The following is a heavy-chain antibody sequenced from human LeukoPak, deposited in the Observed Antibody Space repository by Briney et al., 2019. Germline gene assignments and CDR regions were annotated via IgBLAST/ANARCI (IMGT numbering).Heavy chain of an antibody. CDR3: ARGGSPPEALGDTFDI. CDR2: IYSGDSTT. Sequence: GGSLRLSCAAPGLTLISNYMSWVRQAPGKGLEWVSIIYSGDSTTYYADSVKGRFTISRDNAKNTLYLQMNSLRAEDTAVYYCARGGSPPEALGDTFDIWGQGTMVTVSS. CDR1: GLTLISNY. J-gene: IGHJ3*02. D-gene: IGHD1-26*01. V-gene: IGHV3-53*01.